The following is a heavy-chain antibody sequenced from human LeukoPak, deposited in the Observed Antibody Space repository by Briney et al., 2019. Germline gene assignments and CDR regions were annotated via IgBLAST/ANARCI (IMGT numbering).Heavy chain of an antibody. CDR2: INPNSGGT. V-gene: IGHV1-2*04. J-gene: IGHJ3*02. CDR3: ARASPLTRGYSYGDAFDI. Sequence: ASVKVSCKASGYTFTGYYMHWVRQAPGQGLEWKGWINPNSGGTNYAQKFQGWVTMTRDTSISTAYMELSRLRSDDTAVYYCARASPLTRGYSYGDAFDIWGQGTMVTVSS. D-gene: IGHD5-18*01. CDR1: GYTFTGYY.